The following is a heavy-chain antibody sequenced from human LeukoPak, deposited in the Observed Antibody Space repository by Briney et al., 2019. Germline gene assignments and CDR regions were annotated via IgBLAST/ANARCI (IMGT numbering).Heavy chain of an antibody. V-gene: IGHV4-59*01. Sequence: PSETLSLTCTVSGGSISSYYRSWIRQPPGKGLEWIGYIYYSGSTNYNPSLKSRVTISVDTSKNQFSLKLSSVTAADTAVYYCARDRSYYGSGSYYFPYGMDVWGQGTTVTVSS. CDR2: IYYSGST. CDR1: GGSISSYY. CDR3: ARDRSYYGSGSYYFPYGMDV. D-gene: IGHD3-10*01. J-gene: IGHJ6*02.